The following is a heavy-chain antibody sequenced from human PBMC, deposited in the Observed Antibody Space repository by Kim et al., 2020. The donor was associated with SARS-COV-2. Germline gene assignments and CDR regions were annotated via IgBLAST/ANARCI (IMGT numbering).Heavy chain of an antibody. V-gene: IGHV3-11*01. CDR2: TTI. D-gene: IGHD3-16*01. J-gene: IGHJ4*02. Sequence: TTIYYADSEKGRFTTSRDDAKSSLYLQMNSLRAEDTAVYYCARSYKITVGFWGQGTLVTVSS. CDR3: ARSYKITVGF.